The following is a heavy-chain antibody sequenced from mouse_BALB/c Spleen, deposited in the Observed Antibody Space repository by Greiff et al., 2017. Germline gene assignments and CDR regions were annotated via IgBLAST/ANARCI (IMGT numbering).Heavy chain of an antibody. J-gene: IGHJ3*01. CDR3: AGIYYYGSSYGGFAY. CDR2: IWSGGST. Sequence: VKVVESGPGLVQPSQSLSITCTVSGFSLTSYGVHWVRQSPGKGLEWLGVIWSGGSTDYNAAFISRLSISKDNSKSQVFFKMNSLQANDTAIYYCAGIYYYGSSYGGFAYWGQGTLVTVSA. V-gene: IGHV2-2*02. D-gene: IGHD1-1*01. CDR1: GFSLTSYG.